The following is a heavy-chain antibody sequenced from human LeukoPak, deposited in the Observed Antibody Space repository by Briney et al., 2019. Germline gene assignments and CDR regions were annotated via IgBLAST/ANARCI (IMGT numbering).Heavy chain of an antibody. D-gene: IGHD5-18*01. CDR3: ARHHGYTYGRVDY. Sequence: SETLSLTCTVSGGSVSSNGYHWGWIRQPPGKGLEWIANMYFSGSTYYNPSLKSRVTISVDTSKNQFSLKLSSVTAADTAVYYCARHHGYTYGRVDYWGQGTLVTVSS. V-gene: IGHV4-39*01. J-gene: IGHJ4*02. CDR1: GGSVSSNGYH. CDR2: MYFSGST.